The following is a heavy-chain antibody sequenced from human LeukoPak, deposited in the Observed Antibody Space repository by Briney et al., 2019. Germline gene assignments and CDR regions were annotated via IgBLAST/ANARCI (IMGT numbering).Heavy chain of an antibody. J-gene: IGHJ6*03. CDR1: GDSVSISSYY. D-gene: IGHD3-10*01. CDR2: VYYSGST. CDR3: ARYYYGSGSSYYYMDV. Sequence: SQTLSLTCAISGDSVSISSYYWSWIRQPPGKGLEWIGYVYYSGSTNYNPSLKSRVTISVDTSKNQFSLKLSSVTAADTAMYYCARYYYGSGSSYYYMDVWGKGTTVTVSS. V-gene: IGHV4-59*01.